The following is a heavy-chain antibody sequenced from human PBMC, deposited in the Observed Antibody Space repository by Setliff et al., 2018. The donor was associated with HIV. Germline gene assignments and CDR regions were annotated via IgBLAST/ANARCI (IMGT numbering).Heavy chain of an antibody. Sequence: ASVKVSCKASGGTFTSSAISWVRQARGQGLEWMGAIIPHFDAPQYAQKFQGRVTMTRDTSIRTAYMELSSLRSEDTAVYYCARGAWYTSGWYSSRYLDVWGKGTTVTVSS. V-gene: IGHV1-8*01. CDR2: IIPHFDAP. D-gene: IGHD6-19*01. J-gene: IGHJ6*03. CDR3: ARGAWYTSGWYSSRYLDV. CDR1: GGTFTSSA.